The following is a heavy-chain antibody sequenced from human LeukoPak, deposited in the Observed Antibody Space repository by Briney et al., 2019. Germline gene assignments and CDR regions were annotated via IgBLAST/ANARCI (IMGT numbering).Heavy chain of an antibody. CDR3: ARSQSSSLIDY. CDR1: GFSFSAYG. CDR2: IWYDGSSK. Sequence: GGSLRLSCAASGFSFSAYGVHWVRRAPGKGLERVAVIWYDGSSKDYADSVKGRFTLSRDNSKNTLYLQMNSLTVEDTAVYYCARSQSSSLIDYWGQGTLVTVSS. V-gene: IGHV3-33*01. J-gene: IGHJ4*02. D-gene: IGHD6-13*01.